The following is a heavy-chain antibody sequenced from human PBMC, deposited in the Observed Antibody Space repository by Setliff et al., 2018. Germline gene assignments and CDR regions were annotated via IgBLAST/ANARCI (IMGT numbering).Heavy chain of an antibody. CDR2: IYWNDDK. J-gene: IGHJ4*02. CDR1: GFSLSTSGMC. V-gene: IGHV2-5*01. D-gene: IGHD1-26*01. Sequence: SGPTLVNPTQTLTLTCTFSGFSLSTSGMCVGWIRQPPGKALEWLALIYWNDDKRYSPSLKSRLTITKDTSKNQVVLTMTNMDPVDTATYYCAHKSGRYSSMDYWGQGTLVTVSS. CDR3: AHKSGRYSSMDY.